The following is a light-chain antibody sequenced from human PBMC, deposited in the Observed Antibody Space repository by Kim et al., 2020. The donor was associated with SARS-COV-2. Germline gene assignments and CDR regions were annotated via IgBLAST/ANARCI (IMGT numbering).Light chain of an antibody. V-gene: IGKV1-39*01. CDR1: QRISNF. CDR2: AAS. Sequence: DTQMTQSPSSLSASVGDRVTITCRASQRISNFLSWYQQKSGRAPKLLIYAASSLQSGVPSRFSGSGSGTDFTLTISSLQPEDFATYCCQQYYYTPLTFGGGTKVDIK. J-gene: IGKJ4*01. CDR3: QQYYYTPLT.